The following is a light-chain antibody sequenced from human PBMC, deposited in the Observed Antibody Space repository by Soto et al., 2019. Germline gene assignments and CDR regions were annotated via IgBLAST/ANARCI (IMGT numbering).Light chain of an antibody. Sequence: VVMTQSPLSLHVTLGQPSSLSCSSNQSLVHIDGIAYFSWFQQRPGRSPGRLIYKVSNRDPGVPARFRGSGSGTAFALKISRVEGEDVGVYQRMQGTQRPITFGQETRLEI. J-gene: IGKJ5*01. V-gene: IGKV2-30*02. CDR2: KVS. CDR1: QSLVHIDGIAY. CDR3: MQGTQRPIT.